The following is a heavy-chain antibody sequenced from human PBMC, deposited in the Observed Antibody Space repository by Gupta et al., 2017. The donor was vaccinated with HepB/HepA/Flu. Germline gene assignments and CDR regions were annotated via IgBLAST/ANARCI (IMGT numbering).Heavy chain of an antibody. D-gene: IGHD2-8*02. CDR2: IFSGGDT. V-gene: IGHV3-53*01. CDR3: AREVPSTGLFDY. CDR1: GFTVSYHY. J-gene: IGHJ4*02. Sequence: AASGFTVSYHYMSWVRQAPGKGLEWVSVIFSGGDTYYADSVKGRFTISRDNSKNTLYLQMKSLRGEDTAMYYCAREVPSTGLFDYWGQGSLVTVSS.